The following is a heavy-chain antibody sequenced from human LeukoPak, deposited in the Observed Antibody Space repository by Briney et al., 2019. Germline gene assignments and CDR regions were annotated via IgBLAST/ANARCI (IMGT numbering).Heavy chain of an antibody. V-gene: IGHV1-2*02. CDR3: ARAVYEVGYCSSTSCYPIVDY. D-gene: IGHD2-2*01. J-gene: IGHJ4*02. CDR2: INPNSGGT. Sequence: ASVKVSCKASGYTFTGYYMHWVRQAPGQGLKWMGWINPNSGGTNYGQKFQGRVTMTRDTSISTAYMELSRLRSDDTAVYHCARAVYEVGYCSSTSCYPIVDYWGQGTLVTVSS. CDR1: GYTFTGYY.